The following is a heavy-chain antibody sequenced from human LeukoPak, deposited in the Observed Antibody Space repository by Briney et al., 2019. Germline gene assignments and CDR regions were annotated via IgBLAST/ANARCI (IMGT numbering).Heavy chain of an antibody. J-gene: IGHJ4*02. D-gene: IGHD3-9*01. CDR3: ARGYYDILTGYYKPPGD. CDR2: IYYSGST. V-gene: IGHV4-59*01. Sequence: SETLSLTCTVSGGSNSSYFWSWIRQPPGKGLEWIGYIYYSGSTNYNPSLKSRVIISVDTSKNQFSLKLSSVTAADTAVYYCARGYYDILTGYYKPPGDWGQGTLVTVSS. CDR1: GGSNSSYF.